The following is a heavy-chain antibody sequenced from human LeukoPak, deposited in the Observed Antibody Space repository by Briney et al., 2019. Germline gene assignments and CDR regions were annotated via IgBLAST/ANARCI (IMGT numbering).Heavy chain of an antibody. Sequence: PGGSLRLSCAASGFTFSSFPMNWVRQAPGKGLEWVSSISGRDSGTYYADSVKGRFTISRDNSKNTLFLQMDSLGDDDTAVYYCAKGEDSSGRHWGPDYWGQGTLVTVSS. V-gene: IGHV3-23*01. D-gene: IGHD6-19*01. CDR2: ISGRDSGT. CDR3: AKGEDSSGRHWGPDY. CDR1: GFTFSSFP. J-gene: IGHJ4*02.